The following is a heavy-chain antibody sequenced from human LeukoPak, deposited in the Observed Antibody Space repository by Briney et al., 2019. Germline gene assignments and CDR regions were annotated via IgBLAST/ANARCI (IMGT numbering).Heavy chain of an antibody. CDR3: ARRGTYGDYGYFFDY. CDR2: IRYSGDT. D-gene: IGHD4-17*01. CDR1: GDSISSYC. J-gene: IGHJ4*02. V-gene: IGHV4-59*08. Sequence: SETLSLTCTVSGDSISSYCWSWIRQPPAKGLEWIGYIRYSGDTNYNPSLKSRVTISVDTSKNQFSLKLTSVTAADTAVYYCARRGTYGDYGYFFDYWGQGTLVTVSS.